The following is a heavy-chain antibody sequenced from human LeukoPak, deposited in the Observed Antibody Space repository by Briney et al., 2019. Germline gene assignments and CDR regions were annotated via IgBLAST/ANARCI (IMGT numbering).Heavy chain of an antibody. V-gene: IGHV1-69*13. J-gene: IGHJ1*01. CDR1: GGTFSSYA. CDR2: IIPIFGTA. D-gene: IGHD3-10*01. Sequence: SVKVSCKASGGTFSSYAISWVRQAPGQGLEWMGGIIPIFGTANYAQKFQGRVTITADDSTSTAYMELSSLRSEDTAVYYCARTYGSGSYLSYFQHWGQGTLVTVSS. CDR3: ARTYGSGSYLSYFQH.